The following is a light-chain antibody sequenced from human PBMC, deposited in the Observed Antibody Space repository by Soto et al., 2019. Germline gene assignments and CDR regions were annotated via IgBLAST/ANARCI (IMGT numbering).Light chain of an antibody. J-gene: IGKJ3*01. CDR1: QGISNY. V-gene: IGKV1-17*03. Sequence: DIQMTQSPSAMSASVGDRVTITCRASQGISNYLAWFHQNSWKVPKRLIYAASSWQSGVPSRFSGSGSGTEFALTIRTLHLADFATYCCLQQNSYPRTFGPGPKVDSK. CDR3: LQQNSYPRT. CDR2: AAS.